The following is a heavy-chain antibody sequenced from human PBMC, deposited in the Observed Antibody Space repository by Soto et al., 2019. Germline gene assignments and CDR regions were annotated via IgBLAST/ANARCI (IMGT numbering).Heavy chain of an antibody. CDR3: ARVGSIVGGISAFDS. CDR1: GGTFSSYA. J-gene: IGHJ3*02. D-gene: IGHD3-22*01. V-gene: IGHV1-69*12. CDR2: IIPIFGTA. Sequence: QVQLVQSGAEVKKPGSSVKVSCKASGGTFSSYAISWVRQAPGQGLEWMGGIIPIFGTANYAQKFQGRVRIXXDXSXXTAYMELSSLRSEDTAVYYCARVGSIVGGISAFDSWGQGTMVTVSS.